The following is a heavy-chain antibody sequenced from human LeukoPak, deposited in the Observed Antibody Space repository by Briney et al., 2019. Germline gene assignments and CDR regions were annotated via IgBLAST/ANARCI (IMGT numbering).Heavy chain of an antibody. Sequence: PGGSLRLSCAASGFTFSSYSMSWVRQAPGKGLEWVSAISGSGGSTYYADSVKGRFTISRDNSKNTLYLQMNSLRAEDTAVYYCAKDENLVRGYSFAGDYFDYWGQGTLVTVSS. V-gene: IGHV3-23*01. CDR2: ISGSGGST. D-gene: IGHD5-18*01. CDR1: GFTFSSYS. CDR3: AKDENLVRGYSFAGDYFDY. J-gene: IGHJ4*02.